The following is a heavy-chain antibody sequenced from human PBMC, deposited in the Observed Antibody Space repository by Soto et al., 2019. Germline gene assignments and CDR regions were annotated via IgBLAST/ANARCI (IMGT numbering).Heavy chain of an antibody. J-gene: IGHJ3*02. CDR1: GYSFTSYW. V-gene: IGHV5-51*01. D-gene: IGHD3-10*01. CDR2: IYPGDSDT. Sequence: PGESLKISCKGSGYSFTSYWIGWVRQMPGKGLEWMEIIYPGDSDTRYSPSFQGQVTISADKSISTAYLQWSSLKASDTAMYYCASPLLYGSGSYAFDIWGQGTMVTVSS. CDR3: ASPLLYGSGSYAFDI.